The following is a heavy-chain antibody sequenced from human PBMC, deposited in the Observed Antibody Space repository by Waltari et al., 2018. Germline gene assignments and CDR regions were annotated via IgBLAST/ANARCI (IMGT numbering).Heavy chain of an antibody. CDR3: TKDGGNFPTGWADGFDV. Sequence: EVHLLESGGGLVQPGGSLRLSCVGSGFTFSDYAMNWVRQIPGRGMGVGGVVGGVGGGYTCAAEAVKGRCTNSREDGKKMLFLKMSSLAVDDTAIYYCTKDGGNFPTGWADGFDVWGPGTTVTVSA. J-gene: IGHJ3*01. D-gene: IGHD1-1*01. CDR2: VGGVGGGYT. V-gene: IGHV3-23*01. CDR1: GFTFSDYA.